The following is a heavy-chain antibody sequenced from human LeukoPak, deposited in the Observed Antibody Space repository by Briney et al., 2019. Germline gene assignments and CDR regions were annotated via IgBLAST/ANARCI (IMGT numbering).Heavy chain of an antibody. CDR3: ARRTYCASYYTPDGAFDV. J-gene: IGHJ3*01. CDR2: ISVCSGHT. CDR1: GYTFTSYG. Sequence: ASVKVSCKASGYTFTSYGISWVRQPPGQGLEWMGCISVCSGHTNYAQILQGIVTTTTDTSTSTAYMELRSMKSDDTAVYYCARRTYCASYYTPDGAFDVWGQGTMVTVSS. V-gene: IGHV1-18*01. D-gene: IGHD3-10*01.